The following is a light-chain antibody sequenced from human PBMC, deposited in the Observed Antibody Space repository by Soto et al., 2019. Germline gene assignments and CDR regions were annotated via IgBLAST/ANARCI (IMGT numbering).Light chain of an antibody. J-gene: IGKJ2*01. Sequence: EVVLTQSPGTLSLSPGERATLSCRVSQSVSSSNLAWYQQKPGQAPRVLIYGTSKRATGIPDRFSGSGSGTDFSLTISRLEPEDFAVYYCHQYDNAPQTYGQGTKVDIK. CDR3: HQYDNAPQT. CDR1: QSVSSSN. CDR2: GTS. V-gene: IGKV3-20*01.